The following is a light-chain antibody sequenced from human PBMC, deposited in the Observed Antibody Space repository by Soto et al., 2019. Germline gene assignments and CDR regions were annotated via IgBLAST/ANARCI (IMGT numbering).Light chain of an antibody. CDR3: MLATEFPQIT. V-gene: IGKV2-24*01. Sequence: DIVMNQTPLSSPVTLGQPASISCRSSQSLVHRYGNPYLSRLQQRPGQPPRLLIYKISNRVSAVSDRYSGSGARTDFTLKISRVEAEDVGVYYCMLATEFPQITFGHVTRLETK. CDR1: QSLVHRYGNPY. CDR2: KIS. J-gene: IGKJ5*01.